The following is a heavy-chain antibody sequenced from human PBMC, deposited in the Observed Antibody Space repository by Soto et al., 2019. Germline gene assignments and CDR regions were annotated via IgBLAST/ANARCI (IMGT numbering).Heavy chain of an antibody. Sequence: QVQLVQSGAEMKKPGSSVKVSCQSSGGTFNTYAMNWVRQATGQGPEWMGDISPMFGAANYAPKFQGRVTSTAYESTGTSYMQLSGLASEDTALYFCAREAQVHTSDLVYWGQRTLVTVSS. J-gene: IGHJ4*02. V-gene: IGHV1-69*19. CDR2: ISPMFGAA. CDR1: GGTFNTYA. CDR3: AREAQVHTSDLVY. D-gene: IGHD3-10*01.